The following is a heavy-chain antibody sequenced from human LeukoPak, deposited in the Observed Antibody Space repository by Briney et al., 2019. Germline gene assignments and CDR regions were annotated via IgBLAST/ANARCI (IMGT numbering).Heavy chain of an antibody. D-gene: IGHD2-8*01. CDR1: GFTFSNFG. Sequence: GRSLRLSCAASGFTFSNFGMHWVRQAPGKGLEWVSVISSSGHSTHFADSVKGRFAISRDNSKNTVYLQVSSLRAEDTAVYCCANEGPNFDYWGQGTLVTVSS. J-gene: IGHJ4*02. V-gene: IGHV3-23*01. CDR2: ISSSGHST. CDR3: ANEGPNFDY.